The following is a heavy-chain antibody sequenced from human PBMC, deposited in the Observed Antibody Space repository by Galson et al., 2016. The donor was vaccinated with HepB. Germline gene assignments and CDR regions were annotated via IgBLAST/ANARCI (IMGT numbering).Heavy chain of an antibody. J-gene: IGHJ4*02. V-gene: IGHV3-30*18. CDR2: ISFDGSHK. Sequence: SLRLSCAASGFTFSGYAMHWVRQAPGKGLEWVAVISFDGSHKFYTDSVKGRCTISIDNPRNTLFLQLTSLRVDDTAKYYCAKDWQTDVGSTSLDFWGQGTLLTVSS. D-gene: IGHD1-26*01. CDR3: AKDWQTDVGSTSLDF. CDR1: GFTFSGYA.